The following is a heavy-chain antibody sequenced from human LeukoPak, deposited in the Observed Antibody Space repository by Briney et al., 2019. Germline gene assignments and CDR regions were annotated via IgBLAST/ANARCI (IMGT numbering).Heavy chain of an antibody. CDR1: GGSISSYY. CDR3: ARVGATAGVFDY. D-gene: IGHD1-26*01. CDR2: IYYSGST. J-gene: IGHJ4*02. Sequence: PSETLSLTCTVSGGSISSYYWSWIRQPPGKGLEWIGYIYYSGSTNYNPSLKSRVTISVDTSKNQFSLKLSSGTAADTAVYYCARVGATAGVFDYWGQGTLVTVSS. V-gene: IGHV4-59*01.